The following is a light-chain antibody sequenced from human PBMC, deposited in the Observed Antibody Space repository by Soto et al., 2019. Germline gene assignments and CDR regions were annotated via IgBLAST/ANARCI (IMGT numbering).Light chain of an antibody. CDR1: SGHSYA. V-gene: IGLV4-69*01. J-gene: IGLJ3*02. Sequence: QLVLPQSPSASASLGASVNLTCTLTSGHSYALTWHQQQPPKAPRYLMKLNGDGSHNRGAGIPDRFLGSGSGAEWYLTISSLQSDDEAVYYCQSWGTGVGWVFGEGTKLNVL. CDR2: LNGDGSH. CDR3: QSWGTGVGWV.